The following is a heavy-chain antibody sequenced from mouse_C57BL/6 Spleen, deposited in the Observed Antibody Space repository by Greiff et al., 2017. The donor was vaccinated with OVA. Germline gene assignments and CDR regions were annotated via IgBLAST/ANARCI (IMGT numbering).Heavy chain of an antibody. J-gene: IGHJ2*01. CDR2: ISDGGSYT. CDR3: ARDDGLDY. D-gene: IGHD2-3*01. CDR1: GFTFSSYA. Sequence: EVKVEESGGGLVKPGGSLKLSCAASGFTFSSYAMSWVRQTPEKRLEWVATISDGGSYTYYPDNVKGRFTISRDNAKNNLYLQMSHLKSEDTAMYYCARDDGLDYWGQGTTLTVSS. V-gene: IGHV5-4*01.